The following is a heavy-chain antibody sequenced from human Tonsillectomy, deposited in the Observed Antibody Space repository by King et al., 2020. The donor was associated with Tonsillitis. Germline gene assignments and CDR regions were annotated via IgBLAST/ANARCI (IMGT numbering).Heavy chain of an antibody. CDR1: GYMFTNYY. D-gene: IGHD6-25*01. CDR3: TRDLVGYDAFDI. J-gene: IGHJ3*02. CDR2: INPDGGGT. Sequence: QLVQSGAEVKKPGASVRVSCKASGYMFTNYYIHWVRRAPGQGFDWTGRINPDGGGTSYAQKFQGRVTMTRDTSISTAYLELTRLISDDTAVFYCTRDLVGYDAFDIWGQGTAVTVSS. V-gene: IGHV1-2*06.